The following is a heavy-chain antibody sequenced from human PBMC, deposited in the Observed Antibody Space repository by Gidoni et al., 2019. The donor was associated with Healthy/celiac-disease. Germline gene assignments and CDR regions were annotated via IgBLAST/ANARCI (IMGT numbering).Heavy chain of an antibody. CDR2: ISGSGGST. J-gene: IGHJ4*02. CDR3: AGGGGGVAGIDY. Sequence: EVQLLESGGGLLQPGGSLRLPCSASGFPFSSYALSWVRPAPGKGLEWVSAISGSGGSTYYADSVKGRFTISRDNSKNTLYLQMNSLRAEDTAVYYCAGGGGGVAGIDYWGQGTLVTVSS. CDR1: GFPFSSYA. D-gene: IGHD6-19*01. V-gene: IGHV3-23*01.